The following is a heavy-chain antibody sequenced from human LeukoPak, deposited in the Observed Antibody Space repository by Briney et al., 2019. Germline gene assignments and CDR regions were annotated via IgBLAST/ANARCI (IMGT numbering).Heavy chain of an antibody. CDR3: AKDPEEVAATPVGTEDY. D-gene: IGHD2-15*01. V-gene: IGHV3-23*01. CDR1: GFTFSSYA. CDR2: ISGGGGST. J-gene: IGHJ4*02. Sequence: GGSLRLSCAASGFTFSSYAMSWARQAPGKGREWVSAISGGGGSTYYADSVKGRFTISRDNSKNTLYLQMNSLRAEDTAVYYCAKDPEEVAATPVGTEDYWGQGTLVTVSS.